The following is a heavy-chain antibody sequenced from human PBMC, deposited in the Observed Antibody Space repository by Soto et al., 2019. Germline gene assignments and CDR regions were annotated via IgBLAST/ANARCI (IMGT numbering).Heavy chain of an antibody. D-gene: IGHD1-26*01. CDR2: INSDGSIT. CDR3: AKGVGGTAFDI. CDR1: GFTFSSYW. V-gene: IGHV3-74*01. Sequence: EVQLVESGGGLVQPGGSLRLSCAASGFTFSSYWMHWVRQAPVKGLVWVSRINSDGSITSYADSVKGRFTISRDNAKNTLYLQRNSLRVEDTAVYYCAKGVGGTAFDIWGQGTMVTVSS. J-gene: IGHJ3*02.